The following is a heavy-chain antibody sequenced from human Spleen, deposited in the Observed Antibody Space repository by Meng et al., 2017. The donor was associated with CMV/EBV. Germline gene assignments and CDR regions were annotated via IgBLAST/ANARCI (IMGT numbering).Heavy chain of an antibody. D-gene: IGHD6-13*01. J-gene: IGHJ1*01. CDR1: FTFSDYY. Sequence: FTFSDYYMSWMRQAQGKGLEWISYISSSGSTIYYADSVKGRFTISRDNAKKSLSLQMNSLGAEDTAVYYCARDPLAVTGPDTEYFQHWGQGTLVTVSS. CDR2: ISSSGSTI. CDR3: ARDPLAVTGPDTEYFQH. V-gene: IGHV3-11*01.